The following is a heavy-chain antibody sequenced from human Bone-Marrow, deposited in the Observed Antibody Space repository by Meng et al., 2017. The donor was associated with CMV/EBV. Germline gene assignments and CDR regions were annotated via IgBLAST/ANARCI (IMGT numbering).Heavy chain of an antibody. CDR2: IYYSGRT. CDR3: ATYTVANAYFDY. J-gene: IGHJ4*02. V-gene: IGHV4-39*07. Sequence: SETLSLTCTVSGDSISSSGYYWGWIRQPPGKGLEWIGSIYYSGRTYYNPSLKSRVTISVDTSKNQFSLKLNSVTAADTAVYYCATYTVANAYFDYWGQGKLVTVSS. D-gene: IGHD4-23*01. CDR1: GDSISSSGYY.